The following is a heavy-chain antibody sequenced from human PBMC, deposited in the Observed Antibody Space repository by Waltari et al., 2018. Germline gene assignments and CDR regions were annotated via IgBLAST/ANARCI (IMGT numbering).Heavy chain of an antibody. D-gene: IGHD6-13*01. CDR2: IYTSGST. Sequence: QVQLQESGPGLVKPSETLSLTCTVSGGSISSYYWSWIRQPAGKGLEWIGRIYTSGSTNYNPSLKSRVTMSVDTSKNQFSLKLSSVTAADTAVYYCARVERQLVLSDAFDIWGQGTMVTVSS. V-gene: IGHV4-4*07. CDR1: GGSISSYY. J-gene: IGHJ3*02. CDR3: ARVERQLVLSDAFDI.